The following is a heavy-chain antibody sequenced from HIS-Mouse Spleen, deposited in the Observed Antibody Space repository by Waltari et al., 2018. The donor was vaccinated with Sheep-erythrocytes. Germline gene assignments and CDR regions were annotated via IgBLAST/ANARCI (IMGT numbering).Heavy chain of an antibody. CDR2: IYYSGST. V-gene: IGHV4-39*07. J-gene: IGHJ4*02. Sequence: QLQLQESGPGLVKPSETLSLTCTVSGCSIRSSSYYLGWNRQPPGKGLEWIGSIYYSGSTYYNPSLKSRVTISVDTSKNQFSLKLSSVTAADTAVYYCARVSVAARFDYWCQGTLVTVSS. D-gene: IGHD6-6*01. CDR3: ARVSVAARFDY. CDR1: GCSIRSSSYY.